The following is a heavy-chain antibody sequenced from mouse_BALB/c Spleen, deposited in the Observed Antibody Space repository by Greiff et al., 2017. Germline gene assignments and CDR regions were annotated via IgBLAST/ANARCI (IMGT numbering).Heavy chain of an antibody. V-gene: IGHV3-6*02. Sequence: EVKLLESGPGLVKPSQSLSLTCSVTGYSITSGYYWNWIRQFPGNKLEWMGYISYDGSNNYNPSLKNRISITRDTSKNQFFLKLNSVTTEDTATYYCARLLRPYWYFDVWGAGTTVTVSS. CDR2: ISYDGSN. CDR1: GYSITSGYY. J-gene: IGHJ1*01. CDR3: ARLLRPYWYFDV. D-gene: IGHD1-2*01.